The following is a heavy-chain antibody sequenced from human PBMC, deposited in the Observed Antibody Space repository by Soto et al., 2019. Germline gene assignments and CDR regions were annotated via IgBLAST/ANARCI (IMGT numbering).Heavy chain of an antibody. CDR3: AQDPLKYSAIWYLVWWVGP. J-gene: IGHJ4*02. Sequence: EVQLLESGGGLVQPGGSLRLSCAASGFTFSNQAMSWVRQAPGKGLEWVSGITGGGDSTFYGDSVKGRFTSSRDNSKNMLQVQINIPRSEDTAVYNCAQDPLKYSAIWYLVWWVGPWGQGTLVTVSS. CDR2: ITGGGDST. CDR1: GFTFSNQA. D-gene: IGHD2-21*01. V-gene: IGHV3-23*01.